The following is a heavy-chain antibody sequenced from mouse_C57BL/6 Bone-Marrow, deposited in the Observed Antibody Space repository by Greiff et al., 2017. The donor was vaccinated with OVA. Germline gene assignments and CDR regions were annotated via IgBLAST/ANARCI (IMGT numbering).Heavy chain of an antibody. CDR2: IDPENGDT. CDR3: TTTQATDYYAMDY. J-gene: IGHJ4*01. CDR1: GFNIKDDY. Sequence: EVQLQQSGAELVRPGASVTLSCTASGFNIKDDYMHWVKQRPEQGLEWIGWIDPENGDTEYASKFQGKATITADTSSNTAYLQLSSLTSEDTAVYYCTTTQATDYYAMDYWGQGTSVTVSS. V-gene: IGHV14-4*01. D-gene: IGHD3-2*02.